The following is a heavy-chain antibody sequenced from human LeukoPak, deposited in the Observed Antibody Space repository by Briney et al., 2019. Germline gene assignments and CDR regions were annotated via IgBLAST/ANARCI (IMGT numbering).Heavy chain of an antibody. Sequence: GMSLRLSCAASGFTFSSYGMHWVRQAPGKGLEWVAVISDDGNNKYYVDSVKGRFTISRDNSKNTLYLQTNSLRPEDTAVYYCARVRNTYFDILTDGRYLQHWGQGTQVTVSS. J-gene: IGHJ1*01. D-gene: IGHD3-9*01. V-gene: IGHV3-30*03. CDR2: ISDDGNNK. CDR3: ARVRNTYFDILTDGRYLQH. CDR1: GFTFSSYG.